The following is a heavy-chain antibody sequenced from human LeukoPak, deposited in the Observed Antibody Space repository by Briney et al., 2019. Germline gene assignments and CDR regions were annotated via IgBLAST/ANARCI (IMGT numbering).Heavy chain of an antibody. CDR1: GGSISSYY. J-gene: IGHJ4*02. CDR2: IYYSGST. Sequence: SETLSLTCTVSGGSISSYYWSWIRQPPGKGLEWIGYIYYSGSTNYNPSLKSRVTISVDTSKNQFSLKLSSVTAADTAVYYCARESPPFDHWGQGTLVTVSS. CDR3: ARESPPFDH. V-gene: IGHV4-59*12.